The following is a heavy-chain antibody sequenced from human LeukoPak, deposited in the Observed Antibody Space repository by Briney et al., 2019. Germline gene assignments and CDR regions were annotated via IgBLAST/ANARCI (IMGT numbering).Heavy chain of an antibody. CDR2: INPNSGGT. CDR3: ARGGVGADWHYYYYYYMDV. CDR1: GYTFTGYY. J-gene: IGHJ6*03. D-gene: IGHD1-26*01. V-gene: IGHV1-2*02. Sequence: ASVKVSCKASGYTFTGYYMHWVRQAPGQGLEWMGWINPNSGGTNYAQKFQGRVTMTRDTSISTAYMELSGLRSDDTAVYYCARGGVGADWHYYYYYYMDVWGKGTTVTVSS.